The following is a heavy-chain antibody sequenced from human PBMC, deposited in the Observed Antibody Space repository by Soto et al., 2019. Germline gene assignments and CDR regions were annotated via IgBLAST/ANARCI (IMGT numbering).Heavy chain of an antibody. CDR3: VTERRNYEFDY. CDR1: GYTFTNYC. CDR2: INTYNGNT. V-gene: IGHV1-18*01. J-gene: IGHJ4*02. D-gene: IGHD1-7*01. Sequence: APVKVSSKAPGYTFTNYCLNWARQAPGQGLEWMGWINTYNGNTNFAQRLQGRVTMTTEASTSTAYMELRSLRSDDTAMYYCVTERRNYEFDYWGQGILVTVSS.